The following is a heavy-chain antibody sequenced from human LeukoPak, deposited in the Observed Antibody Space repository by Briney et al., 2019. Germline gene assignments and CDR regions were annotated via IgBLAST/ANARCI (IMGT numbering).Heavy chain of an antibody. CDR3: ARGRTRSSTSCLGY. D-gene: IGHD2-2*01. Sequence: SVKVSCKASGYTFTSYDINWVRQATGQGLEWMGWMNPNSGNTGYAQKFQGRVTITRNTSISTAYMELSSLRSEDTAVYYCARGRTRSSTSCLGYWGQGTLVTVSS. CDR1: GYTFTSYD. V-gene: IGHV1-8*03. J-gene: IGHJ4*02. CDR2: MNPNSGNT.